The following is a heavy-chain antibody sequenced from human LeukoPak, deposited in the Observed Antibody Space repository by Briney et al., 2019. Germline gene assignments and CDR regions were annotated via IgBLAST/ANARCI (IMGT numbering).Heavy chain of an antibody. CDR1: GGSISSYY. CDR2: IYYSGST. V-gene: IGHV4-59*01. J-gene: IGHJ6*03. CDR3: AKSGVVVPVAVYYMDV. D-gene: IGHD2-2*01. Sequence: SETLSLTCSVSGGSISSYYWSWIRQPPGKGLEWIGYIYYSGSTNYNPSLKSRVTISVDTSKNQFSLKLSSVTAADTAVYCCAKSGVVVPVAVYYMDVWGKGTTVTVSS.